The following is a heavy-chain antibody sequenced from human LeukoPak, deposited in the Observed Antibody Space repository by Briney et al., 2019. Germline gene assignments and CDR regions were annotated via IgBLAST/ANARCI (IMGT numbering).Heavy chain of an antibody. CDR2: INSDGSST. D-gene: IGHD6-19*01. V-gene: IGHV3-74*01. Sequence: GGSLRLSCAASGFTFSSYWMYWVRQAPGKGLVRVSRINSDGSSTSYADSVKGRCSISRDNAKNTLYLQMNSLRAEDTAVYYCARDGYSSGSTYYFDYWGQGTLVTVSS. CDR1: GFTFSSYW. J-gene: IGHJ4*02. CDR3: ARDGYSSGSTYYFDY.